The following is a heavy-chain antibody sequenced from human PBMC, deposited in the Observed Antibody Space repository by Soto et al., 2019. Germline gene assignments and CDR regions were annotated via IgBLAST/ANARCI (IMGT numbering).Heavy chain of an antibody. CDR2: IKSKTDGGTT. Sequence: GGSLRLSCAASGFTFSNAWMNWVRQAPGKGLEWVGRIKSKTDGGTTDYAAPVKGRFTISRDDSKNTLYLQMNSLKTEDTAVYYCTTDSVGATSHAFDIWGQGTMVTVSS. CDR1: GFTFSNAW. V-gene: IGHV3-15*07. J-gene: IGHJ3*02. D-gene: IGHD1-26*01. CDR3: TTDSVGATSHAFDI.